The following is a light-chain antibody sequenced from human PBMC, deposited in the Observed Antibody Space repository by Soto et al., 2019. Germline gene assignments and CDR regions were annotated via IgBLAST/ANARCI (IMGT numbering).Light chain of an antibody. V-gene: IGKV3-15*01. CDR2: GAS. CDR1: QSVTSN. Sequence: EIVMTQSPATLSVSPGERATLSCMASQSVTSNLAWYQQKPGRAPRLLIYGASTRSTGIPARFSGSGSGTEFTLTISILQSEDFALYYCQHYFNWPYTFGQGTKLEIK. J-gene: IGKJ2*01. CDR3: QHYFNWPYT.